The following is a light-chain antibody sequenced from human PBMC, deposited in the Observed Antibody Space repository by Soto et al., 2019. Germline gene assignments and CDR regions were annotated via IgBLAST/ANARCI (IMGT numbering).Light chain of an antibody. J-gene: IGLJ1*01. CDR3: WAWDRSTYV. V-gene: IGLV3-1*01. Sequence: SYQLTQPPSVSVSPGQTSRITCSGDKLGDKYALLYQQKPGQSPMLVIYQDNKRPSGIPERFSGSNSGNTATLTISETQAMDEADYYCWAWDRSTYVFGTGTKVTVL. CDR1: KLGDKY. CDR2: QDN.